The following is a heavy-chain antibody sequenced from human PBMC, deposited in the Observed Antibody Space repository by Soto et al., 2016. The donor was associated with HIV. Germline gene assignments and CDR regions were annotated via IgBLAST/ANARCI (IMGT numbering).Heavy chain of an antibody. Sequence: EVQLVESGGGLVQPGGSLRLSCAASGLTVSSNYMSWVRQAPGKGLEWVSLIYSGGSTYYADSVKGRFTISRDNSKNTLYLQMNSLRADDTAVYYCARERGETGSYSFGLGYDAFDIWGQGTVVTVSS. V-gene: IGHV3-66*01. D-gene: IGHD1-26*01. CDR2: IYSGGST. J-gene: IGHJ3*02. CDR3: ARERGETGSYSFGLGYDAFDI. CDR1: GLTVSSNY.